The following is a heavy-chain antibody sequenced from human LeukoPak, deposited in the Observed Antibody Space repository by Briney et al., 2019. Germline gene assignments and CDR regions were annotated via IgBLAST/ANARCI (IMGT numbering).Heavy chain of an antibody. Sequence: ASVKVSCKASGYTFSSYYMHWVRQAPGQGLEWMGIINPSGGSTKYAQKFQGRVTMTRDTSTSTVYMKLSSLRSEDTAVYYCARSSIVGATGYFDYWGQGTLVTVSS. CDR2: INPSGGST. V-gene: IGHV1-46*01. CDR1: GYTFSSYY. D-gene: IGHD1-26*01. CDR3: ARSSIVGATGYFDY. J-gene: IGHJ4*02.